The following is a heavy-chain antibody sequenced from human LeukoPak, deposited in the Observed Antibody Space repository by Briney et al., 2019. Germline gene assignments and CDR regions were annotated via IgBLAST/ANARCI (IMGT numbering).Heavy chain of an antibody. V-gene: IGHV3-48*03. CDR3: AREYCGGGGCYTY. CDR2: ISLSGSTT. D-gene: IGHD2-15*01. CDR1: GFTFSSNE. Sequence: GGSLRLSCAASGFTFSSNEMYWVRQAPGKGLEWVSYISLSGSTTYHADSVKGRFTISRDNARNSLFLQMDSLRVEDTAVYYCAREYCGGGGCYTYWGQGTLVTVSS. J-gene: IGHJ4*02.